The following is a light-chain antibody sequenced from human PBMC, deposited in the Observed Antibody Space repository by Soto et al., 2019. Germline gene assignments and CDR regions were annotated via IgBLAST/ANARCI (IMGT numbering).Light chain of an antibody. CDR3: QQRSNWIT. Sequence: EIVLAQSPGTLSLSPGGRTILSCRASQTISSSYLAWYQQKPGQAPRLLIYGASTRATGIPARFSGRGSGTVFTLTISSLQSEDCAVYYCQQRSNWITFGQGTQLE. CDR2: GAS. V-gene: IGKV3D-20*02. CDR1: QTISSSY. J-gene: IGKJ5*01.